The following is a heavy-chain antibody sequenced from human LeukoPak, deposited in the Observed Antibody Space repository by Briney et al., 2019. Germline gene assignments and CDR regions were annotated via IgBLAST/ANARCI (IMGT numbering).Heavy chain of an antibody. D-gene: IGHD6-13*01. J-gene: IGHJ6*04. Sequence: PSETLSLTCTVSGGSISSSSYYWGWIRQPPGKGLEWIGSIYYSGSTYYNPSLKSRVTISVDTSKNQFSLKLSSVTAADTAVYYCARDYLLVEDTYYYYYGMDVWGKGTTVTVSS. V-gene: IGHV4-39*02. CDR1: GGSISSSSYY. CDR2: IYYSGST. CDR3: ARDYLLVEDTYYYYYGMDV.